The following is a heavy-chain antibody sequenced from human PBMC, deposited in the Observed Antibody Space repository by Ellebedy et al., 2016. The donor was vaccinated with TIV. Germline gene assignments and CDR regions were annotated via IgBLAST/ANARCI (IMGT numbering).Heavy chain of an antibody. D-gene: IGHD4-17*01. Sequence: GESLKISCEAFGFSFRSYWMSWVRQAPGKGLEWVANIRGDSEKYYVDSVKGRFTISRDNGKNSLYLQMHSLRPEDTAVYYCARRGSYGDYAVQINSWFDRWGQGTLVTVSS. CDR2: IRGDSEK. CDR3: ARRGSYGDYAVQINSWFDR. V-gene: IGHV3-7*01. CDR1: GFSFRSYW. J-gene: IGHJ5*02.